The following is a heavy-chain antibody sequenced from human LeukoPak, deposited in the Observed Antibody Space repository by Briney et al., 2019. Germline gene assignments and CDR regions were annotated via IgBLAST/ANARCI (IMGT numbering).Heavy chain of an antibody. CDR1: GGSISSYY. Sequence: PSETLSLTCTVSGGSISSYYWSWIRQPPGKGLEWIGYIYYSGSTNYNPSLKSRVTISVDTSKNQFSLKLSSVTAADTAVYYCARVGSGYSYGYPFDYWGQGTLVTVSS. V-gene: IGHV4-59*01. J-gene: IGHJ4*02. CDR2: IYYSGST. CDR3: ARVGSGYSYGYPFDY. D-gene: IGHD5-18*01.